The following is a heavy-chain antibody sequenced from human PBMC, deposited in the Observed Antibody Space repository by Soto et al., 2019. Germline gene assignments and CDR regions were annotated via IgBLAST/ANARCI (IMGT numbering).Heavy chain of an antibody. Sequence: GSLILSCAASGFTFSSYAMHWVRQAPGKGLECVSAISSNGGSTYYADSVKGRFTISRDNSKNTLYLQMGSLRAEDMAVYYCARGGGSSPYYYYYGMDVWGQGTTVTVSS. V-gene: IGHV3-64*02. CDR2: ISSNGGST. CDR1: GFTFSSYA. D-gene: IGHD6-6*01. CDR3: ARGGGSSPYYYYYGMDV. J-gene: IGHJ6*02.